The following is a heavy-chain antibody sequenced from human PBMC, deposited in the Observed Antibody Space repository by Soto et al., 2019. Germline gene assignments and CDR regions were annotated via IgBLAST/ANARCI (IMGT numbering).Heavy chain of an antibody. V-gene: IGHV3-74*01. CDR1: GFTFSSYW. CDR3: ARIGQIAGLGH. CDR2: INRDGSSA. J-gene: IGHJ4*02. Sequence: EVQLVESGGGLVQPGGSQRLSCAASGFTFSSYWMHWVRQAPGKGLVWVSRINRDGSSASYVDSVKGRFTVSRDNDKNTLYLQMNSLRAEDTAVYYCARIGQIAGLGHWGQGALVTVSS. D-gene: IGHD3-22*01.